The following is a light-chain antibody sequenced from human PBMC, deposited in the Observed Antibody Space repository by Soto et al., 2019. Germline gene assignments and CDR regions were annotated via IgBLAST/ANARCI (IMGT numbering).Light chain of an antibody. Sequence: QSALTQPASVSGSPGQSITISCTGTSSDVGGYNSVSWYQQHPGKAPKLTIFDVSYRPSGVSNRFSGSKSGNTASLTISGLQAEDEADYYCSSFTSTITYVFGTGTKLTVL. V-gene: IGLV2-14*01. CDR1: SSDVGGYNS. J-gene: IGLJ1*01. CDR3: SSFTSTITYV. CDR2: DVS.